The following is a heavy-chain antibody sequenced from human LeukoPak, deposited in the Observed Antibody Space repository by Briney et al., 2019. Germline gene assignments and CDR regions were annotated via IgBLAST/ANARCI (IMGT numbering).Heavy chain of an antibody. CDR2: IFYSGST. Sequence: SETLSLTCTVSGGSISSSSYYWGWIRQPPGKGLEWIGSIFYSGSTYYNPSLKSRVTVSLDTSKNQFSLKLSSVTAADTAVYYCARVPYYGSGIDAFDIWGQGTMVTVSS. CDR3: ARVPYYGSGIDAFDI. D-gene: IGHD3-10*01. V-gene: IGHV4-39*07. CDR1: GGSISSSSYY. J-gene: IGHJ3*02.